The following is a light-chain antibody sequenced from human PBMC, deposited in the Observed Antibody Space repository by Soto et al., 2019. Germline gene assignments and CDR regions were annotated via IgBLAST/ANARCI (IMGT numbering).Light chain of an antibody. Sequence: QSVLTQPASVSGSPGQSITISCTGTSSDVGGYNYVSWYQQHPGKAPKLMIYDVSNRPSGVSNRFSGSKSGNTASLTISGLQAEDEADYYCSSYTSRSYVFGTGTKV. J-gene: IGLJ1*01. CDR1: SSDVGGYNY. CDR2: DVS. CDR3: SSYTSRSYV. V-gene: IGLV2-14*01.